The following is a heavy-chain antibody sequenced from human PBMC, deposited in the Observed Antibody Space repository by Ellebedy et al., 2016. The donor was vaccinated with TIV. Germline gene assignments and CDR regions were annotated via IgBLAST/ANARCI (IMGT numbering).Heavy chain of an antibody. CDR2: IYHSGST. J-gene: IGHJ4*02. D-gene: IGHD5-24*01. CDR3: ARDGYNYRFDY. CDR1: GFTFSDHY. V-gene: IGHV4-38-2*02. Sequence: ESLKISCAASGFTFSDHYMDWVRQAPGKGLEWIGSIYHSGSTYYNPSLKSRVTISVDTSKNQFSLKLSSVTAADTAVYYCARDGYNYRFDYWGQGTLVTVSS.